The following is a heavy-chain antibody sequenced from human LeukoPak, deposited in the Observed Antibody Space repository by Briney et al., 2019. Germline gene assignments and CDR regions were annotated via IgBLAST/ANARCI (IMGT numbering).Heavy chain of an antibody. CDR1: GGSFSGHY. D-gene: IGHD3-10*01. J-gene: IGHJ4*02. Sequence: PSETLSLTCAVYGGSFSGHYWSWIRQPPGKGLEWIGEINHSGSTNYNPSLKSRVTISVDTSKNQFSLKLSSVTAADTAVYYCARGRRGGITMVRGVPFDYWGQGTLVTVSS. CDR2: INHSGST. V-gene: IGHV4-34*01. CDR3: ARGRRGGITMVRGVPFDY.